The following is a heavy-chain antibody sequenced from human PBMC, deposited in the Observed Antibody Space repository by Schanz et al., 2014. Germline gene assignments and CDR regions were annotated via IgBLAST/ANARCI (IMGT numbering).Heavy chain of an antibody. V-gene: IGHV3-30*04. CDR2: ISYDGSNK. CDR1: GFTFSNNA. CDR3: ARDGGKVTWGPFPLDY. Sequence: QVQLVESGGGVVQPGRSLRLSCAASGFTFSNNAMHWVRQAPGKGLEWVSVISYDGSNKYYADSVKGRFTISRDNSKNTLFLQMNSLRTEDTAVYFCARDGGKVTWGPFPLDYWGRGTLVTVSS. D-gene: IGHD1-26*01. J-gene: IGHJ4*02.